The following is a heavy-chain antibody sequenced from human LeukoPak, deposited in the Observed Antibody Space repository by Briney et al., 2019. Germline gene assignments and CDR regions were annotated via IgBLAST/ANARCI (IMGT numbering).Heavy chain of an antibody. CDR2: IHYSGST. CDR1: GGSISSGSYY. V-gene: IGHV4-61*01. J-gene: IGHJ1*01. D-gene: IGHD4-11*01. Sequence: SETLSLTCTVSGGSISSGSYYWSWIRQPPGKGLEWIGNIHYSGSTNYNSSLKSRVTISVDTSKNQFSLKLSSVTAADTAVYYCARFYSNGEYFQYWGQGTLVTVSS. CDR3: ARFYSNGEYFQY.